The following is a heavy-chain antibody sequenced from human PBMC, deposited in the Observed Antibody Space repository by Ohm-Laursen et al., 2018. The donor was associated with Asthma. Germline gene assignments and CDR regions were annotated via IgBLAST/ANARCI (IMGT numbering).Heavy chain of an antibody. Sequence: SVKVSCKASGYTFTGYSMHWVRQAPGQGLEWMGRINPNSGGTNYAQKFQGRVTMTRDTSISTAYMELSRLRSDDTAVYYCARVSRVSRALDYWGQGTLVTVSS. J-gene: IGHJ4*02. CDR1: GYTFTGYS. V-gene: IGHV1-2*06. D-gene: IGHD6-13*01. CDR2: INPNSGGT. CDR3: ARVSRVSRALDY.